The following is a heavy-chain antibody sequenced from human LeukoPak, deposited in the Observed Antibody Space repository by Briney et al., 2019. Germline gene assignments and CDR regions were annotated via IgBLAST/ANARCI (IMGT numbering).Heavy chain of an antibody. V-gene: IGHV4-34*01. Sequence: PETLSLTCAVYGGSFSGYYWSWIRQPPGKGLEWIGEINHSGSTNYNPSLKRRVTISVDTSKNQFSLKLSSVTAAHTAVYYCSRAPSYNNVPWGQGTLVPVSS. CDR3: SRAPSYNNVP. CDR1: GGSFSGYY. CDR2: INHSGST. J-gene: IGHJ5*02. D-gene: IGHD3-10*01.